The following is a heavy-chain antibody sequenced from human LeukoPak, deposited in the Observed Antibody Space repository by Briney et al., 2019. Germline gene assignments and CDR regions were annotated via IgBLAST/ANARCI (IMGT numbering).Heavy chain of an antibody. Sequence: RGSLRLSCAASGFTFSSYTMSWVRQAPGKGLEWVSTITTSDGNTYYADSVKGRFTVSRDNSKNTLFLQMNSPRAKDTAVYYCAKDGGLWVSAHWGDSWGRGTLVTVSS. J-gene: IGHJ4*02. D-gene: IGHD7-27*01. CDR2: ITTSDGNT. CDR1: GFTFSSYT. CDR3: AKDGGLWVSAHWGDS. V-gene: IGHV3-23*01.